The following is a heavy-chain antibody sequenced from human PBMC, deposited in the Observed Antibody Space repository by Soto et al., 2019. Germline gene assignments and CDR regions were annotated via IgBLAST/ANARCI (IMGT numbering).Heavy chain of an antibody. J-gene: IGHJ4*02. Sequence: PSETLSLTCAVSGGSISSGGYSWSWIRQPPGKGLEWIGYIYHSGSTYYNPSLKSRVTISVDRSKNQFSLKLSSVTAADTAVYYCARGFGFGDSNPFDYWGQGTLVTVSS. D-gene: IGHD3-10*01. V-gene: IGHV4-30-2*01. CDR3: ARGFGFGDSNPFDY. CDR2: IYHSGST. CDR1: GGSISSGGYS.